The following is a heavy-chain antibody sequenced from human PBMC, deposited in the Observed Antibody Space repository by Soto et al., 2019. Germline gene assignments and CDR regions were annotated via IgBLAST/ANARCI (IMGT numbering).Heavy chain of an antibody. V-gene: IGHV1-69*12. CDR2: ISPIFGTA. CDR1: GGTFSSYA. CDR3: ASLVPAAFDYGMDV. Sequence: QVQLVQSGAEVKKPGSSVKVSCKASGGTFSSYAMSWVRQAPGQGLEWMGGISPIFGTANYAQKFQGRVTITADESTSTAYMELSSLRSEATAVYYCASLVPAAFDYGMDVWCQGSTVIVCS. J-gene: IGHJ6*02. D-gene: IGHD2-2*01.